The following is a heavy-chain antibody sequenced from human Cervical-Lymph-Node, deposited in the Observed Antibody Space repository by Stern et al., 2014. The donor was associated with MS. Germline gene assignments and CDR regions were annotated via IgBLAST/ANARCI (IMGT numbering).Heavy chain of an antibody. CDR3: AREGYSSSYDAFDI. CDR2: IYHNGST. J-gene: IGHJ3*02. D-gene: IGHD6-6*01. CDR1: GGSISSSNW. Sequence: QVQLVESGPGLVKPSGTLSLTCAVSGGSISSSNWWSWVRQPPGKGLEWIGEIYHNGSTKYKPSLKSRVTISVDKSKNQFSLKLSSVTAADTAVYYCAREGYSSSYDAFDIWGQGTMVTVSS. V-gene: IGHV4-4*02.